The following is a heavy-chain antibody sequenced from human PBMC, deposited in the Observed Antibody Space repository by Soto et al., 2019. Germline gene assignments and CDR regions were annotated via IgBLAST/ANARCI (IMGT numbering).Heavy chain of an antibody. D-gene: IGHD3-16*01. Sequence: QVQLQQWGAGLLKPSETLSLTCXGFGGXVNSGNYYWSWIRQPPGKGLEWIGEMSHSGGTHFNPSLKSRVTISVDTSKNQFSLKMSSVTAADTALYYCARVERGTATTVVDAFDIWGPGTMVTVSS. CDR2: MSHSGGT. V-gene: IGHV4-34*01. CDR1: GGXVNSGNYY. J-gene: IGHJ3*02. CDR3: ARVERGTATTVVDAFDI.